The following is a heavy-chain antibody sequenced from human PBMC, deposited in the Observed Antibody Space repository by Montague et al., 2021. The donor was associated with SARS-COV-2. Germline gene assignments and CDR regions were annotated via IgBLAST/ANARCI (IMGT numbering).Heavy chain of an antibody. J-gene: IGHJ6*02. CDR3: ARLLRSCTNGVCRTYYYYALDV. D-gene: IGHD2-8*01. CDR2: IYYSGST. Sequence: SETLSLTCTVSGGSIGGFYWSWIRQPPGKGLEWIGYIYYSGSTKXNPSLESRVAVSVDRSKNQVSLKLPSVTAADTAVYYCARLLRSCTNGVCRTYYYYALDVWGQGTTVTVSS. V-gene: IGHV4-59*01. CDR1: GGSIGGFY.